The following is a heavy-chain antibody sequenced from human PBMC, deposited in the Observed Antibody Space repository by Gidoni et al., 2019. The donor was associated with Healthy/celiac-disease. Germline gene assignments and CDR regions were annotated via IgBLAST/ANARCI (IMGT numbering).Heavy chain of an antibody. CDR2: IYPGDSDT. CDR1: GYSITRYW. D-gene: IGHD6-13*01. CDR3: ARDKYSSSWPPRNWFDP. J-gene: IGHJ5*02. V-gene: IGHV5-51*01. Sequence: EVQLAQSGAEVKKPGESLKIPCTGSGYSITRYWIGWVRQMPGKGLEWMGIIYPGDSDTRYSPSFQGQVTISADKSISTAYLQWSSLKASDTAMYYCARDKYSSSWPPRNWFDPWGQGTLVTVSS.